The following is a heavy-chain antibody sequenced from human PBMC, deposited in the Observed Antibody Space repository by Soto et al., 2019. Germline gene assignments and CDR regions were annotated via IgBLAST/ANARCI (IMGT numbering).Heavy chain of an antibody. CDR3: ARATVAAYYFFEY. D-gene: IGHD2-15*01. Sequence: ASGKVSCKASGCTFTNYIINWVRQAPGQGLEWMGRINPSGGTTSYAQNFQGRVTMTRDTSASTVYMDLSSLRSEDTAVYYCARATVAAYYFFEYWGQGTLVIVSS. V-gene: IGHV1-46*03. CDR1: GCTFTNYI. J-gene: IGHJ4*02. CDR2: INPSGGTT.